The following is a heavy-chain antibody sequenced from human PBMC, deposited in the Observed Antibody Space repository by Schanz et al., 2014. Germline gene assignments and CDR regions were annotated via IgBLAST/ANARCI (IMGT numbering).Heavy chain of an antibody. CDR2: INGNGGIT. Sequence: EVQLLESGGGLVQPGGSLRLSCSASGFTFSTYAMSWVRQAPGKGLEWVSAINGNGGITYYADPVKGRFTISRDNSKNTLYLQMKSLRVEDTAVYYCARDDGGCYNQIEYWGQGARVTVSS. J-gene: IGHJ4*02. CDR1: GFTFSTYA. D-gene: IGHD1-1*01. CDR3: ARDDGGCYNQIEY. V-gene: IGHV3-23*01.